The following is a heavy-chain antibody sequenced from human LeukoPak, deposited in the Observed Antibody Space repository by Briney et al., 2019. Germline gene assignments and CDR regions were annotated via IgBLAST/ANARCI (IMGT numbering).Heavy chain of an antibody. Sequence: SETLSLTCAVYGGSFSGYYWSWIRQRPGKGLEWIGEINHSGSTNYNPSLKSRVTISVDTSKNQFSLKLSSVTAADTAVYYCARGSGCSSTSCYRYYYYYMDVWGKGTTVTVSS. CDR2: INHSGST. D-gene: IGHD2-2*01. V-gene: IGHV4-34*01. J-gene: IGHJ6*03. CDR3: ARGSGCSSTSCYRYYYYYMDV. CDR1: GGSFSGYY.